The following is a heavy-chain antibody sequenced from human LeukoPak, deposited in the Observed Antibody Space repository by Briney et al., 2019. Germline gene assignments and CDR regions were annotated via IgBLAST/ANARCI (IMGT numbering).Heavy chain of an antibody. CDR1: GGSFSAYY. D-gene: IGHD6-13*01. V-gene: IGHV3-7*01. CDR3: ARDIVDSSSWYYFDY. J-gene: IGHJ4*02. CDR2: IEQDGSEK. Sequence: PSETLSLTCAVYGGSFSAYYWSWIRQPPGKGLEWVANIEQDGSEKYYVDSVKGRFTISRDNAKNSLYLQMNSLRAEDTAVYYCARDIVDSSSWYYFDYWGQGTLVTVSS.